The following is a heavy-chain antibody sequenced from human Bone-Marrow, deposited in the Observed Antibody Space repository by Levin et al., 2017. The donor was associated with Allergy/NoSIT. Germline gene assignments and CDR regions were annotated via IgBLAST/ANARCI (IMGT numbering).Heavy chain of an antibody. CDR1: GGTFSSYA. J-gene: IGHJ3*02. D-gene: IGHD2-8*02. V-gene: IGHV1-69*13. CDR2: IIPIFGTA. Sequence: SVKVSCKASGGTFSSYAISWVRQAPGQGLEWMGGIIPIFGTANYAQKFQGRVTITADESTSTAYMELSSLRSEDTAVYYCARDSVVVYAEWDAFDIWGQGTMVTVSS. CDR3: ARDSVVVYAEWDAFDI.